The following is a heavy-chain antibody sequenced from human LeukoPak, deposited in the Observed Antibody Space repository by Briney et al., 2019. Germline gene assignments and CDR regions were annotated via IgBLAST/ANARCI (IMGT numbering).Heavy chain of an antibody. CDR2: IYYSGST. J-gene: IGHJ4*02. V-gene: IGHV4-59*01. CDR3: ARWLQFYFDY. Sequence: SSETLSLTCTVSGGSISSYYWSWIRQPPGKGLEWIGYIYYSGSTNYNPSLKSRVTISVDTSKNQFSLKLSSVTAADTAVYYYARWLQFYFDYWGQGTLVTVSS. D-gene: IGHD5-24*01. CDR1: GGSISSYY.